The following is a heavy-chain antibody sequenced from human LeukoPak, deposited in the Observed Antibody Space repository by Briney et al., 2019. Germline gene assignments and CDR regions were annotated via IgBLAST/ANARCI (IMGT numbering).Heavy chain of an antibody. CDR3: AKDGAAGSSGYYYYGMDV. CDR1: GFTFSSYW. J-gene: IGHJ6*02. V-gene: IGHV3-23*01. CDR2: ISGSGGST. D-gene: IGHD3-22*01. Sequence: PGGSLRLSCAASGFTFSSYWMHWVRQAPGKGLEWVSAISGSGGSTYYADSVKGRFTISRDNSKNTLYLQMNSLRAEDTAVYYCAKDGAAGSSGYYYYGMDVWGQGTTVTVSS.